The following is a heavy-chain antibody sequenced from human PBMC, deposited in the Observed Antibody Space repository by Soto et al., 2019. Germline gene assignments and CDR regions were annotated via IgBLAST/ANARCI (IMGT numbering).Heavy chain of an antibody. CDR3: AKDWHYDCSGYQTAYFDY. Sequence: GGSLRLSCAASGFTFSSYGMHWVRQAPGKGLEWVAVISYDGSNKYYADSVKGRFTISRDNSKNTLYLQMNSLRAEDTAVYYCAKDWHYDCSGYQTAYFDYWGQGTMVTVYS. CDR1: GFTFSSYG. J-gene: IGHJ4*02. V-gene: IGHV3-30*18. D-gene: IGHD3-22*01. CDR2: ISYDGSNK.